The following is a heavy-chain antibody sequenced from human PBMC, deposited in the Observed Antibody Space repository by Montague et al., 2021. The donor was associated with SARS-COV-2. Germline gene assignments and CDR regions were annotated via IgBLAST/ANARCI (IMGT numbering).Heavy chain of an antibody. D-gene: IGHD2-15*01. CDR1: GGSISPYH. J-gene: IGHJ4*02. CDR3: ASPGGYCTGGSCYYVY. V-gene: IGHV4-59*01. Sequence: SETLSLTCTVSGGSISPYHWSWIRQPPGKGLEWIGYIYYSGSTNYNPSLKSRVTISIDTSKNQFSLELSSVTAADMAVYYCASPGGYCTGGSCYYVYWGQGTLVTVSS. CDR2: IYYSGST.